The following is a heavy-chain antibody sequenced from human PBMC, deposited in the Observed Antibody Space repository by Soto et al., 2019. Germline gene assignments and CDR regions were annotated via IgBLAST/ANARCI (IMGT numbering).Heavy chain of an antibody. D-gene: IGHD2-2*01. J-gene: IGHJ4*02. V-gene: IGHV1-46*01. CDR2: INPNVGSA. Sequence: ASVKVSCKASGYTFTSSYMHWVRQAPGQGLEWMGTINPNVGSASFAQKFQGRVTMTRDTSTSTAYMELSSLRSEDTAVYYCARDVVEAFFVYWRQGPLVAVST. CDR3: ARDVVEAFFVY. CDR1: GYTFTSSY.